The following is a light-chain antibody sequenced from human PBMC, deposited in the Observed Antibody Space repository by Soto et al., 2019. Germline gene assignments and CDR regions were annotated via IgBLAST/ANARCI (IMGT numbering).Light chain of an antibody. CDR3: AAWDDRMSGRL. V-gene: IGLV1-44*01. CDR2: SNN. Sequence: QSVLTQPPSASGAPGQTVSISCSGGSSNIGVNGVNWYQHLPGTAPKLLIHSNNQRPSGVPDRVSGSKSGTSASLVISGLKSEDEAYYYCAAWDDRMSGRLFGGGTKVTVL. J-gene: IGLJ2*01. CDR1: SSNIGVNG.